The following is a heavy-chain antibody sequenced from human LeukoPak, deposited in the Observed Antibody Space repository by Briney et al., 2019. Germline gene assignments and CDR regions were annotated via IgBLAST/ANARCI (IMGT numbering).Heavy chain of an antibody. J-gene: IGHJ6*02. Sequence: GGSLRLSCAASGFTFSSYGMHWVRQAPGKGLEWVAVISYDGSNKYYADSVKGRFTISRDYSKNTLYLQMNSLRAEDTAVYYCANTMPNDYYYYGMDVWGQGTTVTVSS. CDR3: ANTMPNDYYYYGMDV. CDR1: GFTFSSYG. V-gene: IGHV3-30*18. CDR2: ISYDGSNK. D-gene: IGHD3-3*01.